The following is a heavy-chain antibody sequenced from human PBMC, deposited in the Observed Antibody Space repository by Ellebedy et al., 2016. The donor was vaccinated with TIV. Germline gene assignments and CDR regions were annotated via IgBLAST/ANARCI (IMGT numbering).Heavy chain of an antibody. Sequence: GESLKISCAASGFTFSSYAMHWVRQAPGKGLEWVAVISYNGSNKYYADSVKGRFTISRDNSKNTLYLQMNSLRAEDTAVYYCARGEGSGWYPDDYWGQGTLVTVSS. CDR1: GFTFSSYA. J-gene: IGHJ4*02. D-gene: IGHD6-19*01. V-gene: IGHV3-30-3*01. CDR3: ARGEGSGWYPDDY. CDR2: ISYNGSNK.